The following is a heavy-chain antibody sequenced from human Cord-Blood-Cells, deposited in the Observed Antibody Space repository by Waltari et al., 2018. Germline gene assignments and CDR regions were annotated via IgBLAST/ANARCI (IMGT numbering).Heavy chain of an antibody. CDR1: GFTFSSYW. J-gene: IGHJ3*02. CDR2: IYSEGSSA. CDR3: AREVGATHAFDI. D-gene: IGHD1-26*01. Sequence: EVQLVESGGGLVQPGGSLRLSCAASGFTFSSYWMHWVRQAPGKGLVWVSRIYSEGSSASYADSVKGRFTISRDNAKNTLYLQMNSLRAEDTAVYYCAREVGATHAFDIWGQGTMVTDSS. V-gene: IGHV3-74*01.